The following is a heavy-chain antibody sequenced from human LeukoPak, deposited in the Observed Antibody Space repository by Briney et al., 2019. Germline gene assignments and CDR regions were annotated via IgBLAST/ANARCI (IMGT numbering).Heavy chain of an antibody. D-gene: IGHD6-13*01. J-gene: IGHJ5*02. V-gene: IGHV1-8*01. CDR1: GYTFTSYD. CDR3: ARKRVIAAAGTGPGWWFDP. CDR2: MNPNSGNT. Sequence: GASVKVSCKASGYTFTSYDINWVRQATGQGLEWMGWMNPNSGNTGYAQKFQGRVTMTRNTSISTAYMELSSLRSEDTAVYYCARKRVIAAAGTGPGWWFDPWGQGTLVTVSP.